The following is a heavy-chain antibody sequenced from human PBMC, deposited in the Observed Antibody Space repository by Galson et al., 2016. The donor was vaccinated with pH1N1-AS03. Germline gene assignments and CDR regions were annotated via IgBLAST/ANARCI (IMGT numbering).Heavy chain of an antibody. D-gene: IGHD3/OR15-3a*01. CDR1: GFRFDDYA. V-gene: IGHV3-9*01. CDR3: IKGGAASADFFDI. J-gene: IGHJ3*02. Sequence: SLRLSCAVSGFRFDDYAMHWVRQAPGKGLKWVSSISWNSNKIDYADSVKGRFTISRDSAKNSLNLQMNSLRAEDTALYYCIKGGAASADFFDIWGQGTMVTVSS. CDR2: ISWNSNKI.